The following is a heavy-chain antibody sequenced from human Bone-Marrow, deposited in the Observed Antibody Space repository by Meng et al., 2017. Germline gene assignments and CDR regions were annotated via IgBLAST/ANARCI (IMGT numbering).Heavy chain of an antibody. Sequence: SVKVSCKASGGTFSSYAISWVRQAPGQGLEWMGGIIPIFGTANYAQKFQGRVTITTDESTSTAYMELSSLRSEDTAVCYCARDRQPYYYGSGSYYPTDSSYYGMDVWGQGTTVTVSS. CDR3: ARDRQPYYYGSGSYYPTDSSYYGMDV. CDR2: IIPIFGTA. V-gene: IGHV1-69*05. J-gene: IGHJ6*02. CDR1: GGTFSSYA. D-gene: IGHD3-10*01.